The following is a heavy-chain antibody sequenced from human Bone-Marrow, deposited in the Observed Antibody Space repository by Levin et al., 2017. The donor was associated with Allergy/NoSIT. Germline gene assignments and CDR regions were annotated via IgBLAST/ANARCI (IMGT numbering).Heavy chain of an antibody. CDR3: ARLSGSYVLDL. Sequence: PGGSLRLSCAASGFTFSGYSINWVRQAPGKGLEWVSYISSSSSTIYYADSVKGRFTISRDNAKNSLYLQMNSLRDDDTAVYYCARLSGSYVLDLWGRGALVTVSS. V-gene: IGHV3-48*02. CDR1: GFTFSGYS. J-gene: IGHJ2*01. D-gene: IGHD1-26*01. CDR2: ISSSSSTI.